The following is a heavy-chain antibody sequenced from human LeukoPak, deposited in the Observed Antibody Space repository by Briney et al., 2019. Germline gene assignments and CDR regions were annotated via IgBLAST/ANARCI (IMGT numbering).Heavy chain of an antibody. CDR2: IDHRGTA. CDR3: AVGITILEVAASFDS. Sequence: ASETLSLTCAVYGASYNAYYWSWIRQPPGKGLEWIGDIDHRGTATYNPSLKSRLTISADASKNQFSLKLNSVTDADTAVYYCAVGITILEVAASFDSWGQGNLVIVSS. V-gene: IGHV4-34*01. CDR1: GASYNAYY. D-gene: IGHD3-3*01. J-gene: IGHJ4*02.